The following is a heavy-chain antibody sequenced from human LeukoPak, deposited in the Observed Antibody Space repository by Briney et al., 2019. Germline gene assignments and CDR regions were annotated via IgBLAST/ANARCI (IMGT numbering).Heavy chain of an antibody. D-gene: IGHD6-6*01. CDR1: GYTFTSYG. J-gene: IGHJ4*02. CDR3: ARVWLGAARRPYYFDY. Sequence: ASVKVSCKASGYTFTSYGIGWVRQAPGQGLEWMGWISAYNGNTNYAQKLQGRVTMTTDTSTSTAYMELRSLRSDDTAVYYCARVWLGAARRPYYFDYWGQGTLVTVSS. V-gene: IGHV1-18*01. CDR2: ISAYNGNT.